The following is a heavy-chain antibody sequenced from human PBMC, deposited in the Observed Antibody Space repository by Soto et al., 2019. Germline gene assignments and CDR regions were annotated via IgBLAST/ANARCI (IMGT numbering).Heavy chain of an antibody. CDR2: FRGDGTGA. V-gene: IGHV3-23*01. CDR1: GFTFSSYA. J-gene: IGHJ5*02. D-gene: IGHD2-2*01. CDR3: ARDSRIVARPAMGSVGFDP. Sequence: PGGSLRLSCAASGFTFSSYAMSWVRQAPGKGLEWVSAFRGDGTGAHYADSVKGRFTISGDNSKSSLYLQMNSLRAEDTAVYYCARDSRIVARPAMGSVGFDPWGQGTLVTVSS.